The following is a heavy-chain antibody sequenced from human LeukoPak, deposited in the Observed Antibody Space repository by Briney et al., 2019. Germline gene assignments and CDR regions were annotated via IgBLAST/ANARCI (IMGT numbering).Heavy chain of an antibody. Sequence: GASVKVSCKASGYTFTSYYMHWVRQAPGQGLEWMGIINPSRGSTSYAQKFQGRVTMTRDTSTSTVYMELSSLRSEDTAVYYCARDLVGAQSRDYWGQGTLVTVSS. CDR2: INPSRGST. CDR3: ARDLVGAQSRDY. CDR1: GYTFTSYY. V-gene: IGHV1-46*03. J-gene: IGHJ4*02. D-gene: IGHD1-26*01.